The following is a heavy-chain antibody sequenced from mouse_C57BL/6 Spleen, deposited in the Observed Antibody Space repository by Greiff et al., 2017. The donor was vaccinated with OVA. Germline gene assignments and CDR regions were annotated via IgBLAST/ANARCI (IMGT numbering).Heavy chain of an antibody. CDR2: IYPGDGDT. CDR3: ARTTTHYYAMDY. CDR1: GYAFSSSW. Sequence: VQLQQSGPELVKPGASVKISCKASGYAFSSSWMNWVKQRPGKGLEWIGRIYPGDGDTNYNGKFKGKATLTADKSSSTAYMQLSSLTSEDSAVYFCARTTTHYYAMDYWGQGTSVTVSS. V-gene: IGHV1-82*01. D-gene: IGHD2-13*01. J-gene: IGHJ4*01.